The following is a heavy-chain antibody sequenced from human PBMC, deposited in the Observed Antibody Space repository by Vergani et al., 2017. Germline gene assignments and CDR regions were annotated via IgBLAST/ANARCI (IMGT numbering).Heavy chain of an antibody. Sequence: EKQLVQSGSETKKPGESLKISCQAFGYIFSNFWIGWVRQRPGRGLGWMGIIYPGDAEVKSNPTFRGHVIFSVDTSVNTAYLQWRSLQASDTATYFCASGGHGSENGGALELWGQGTNITVSS. D-gene: IGHD3-10*01. CDR3: ASGGHGSENGGALEL. J-gene: IGHJ3*01. V-gene: IGHV5-51*01. CDR1: GYIFSNFW. CDR2: IYPGDAEV.